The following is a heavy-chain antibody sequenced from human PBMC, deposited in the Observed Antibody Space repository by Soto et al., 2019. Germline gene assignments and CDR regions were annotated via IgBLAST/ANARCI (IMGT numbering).Heavy chain of an antibody. Sequence: PWGSPRVSCSASVFTFSIYAMDWVGQAPGKGLEYVSAISSNGGSTYYADSVKGRFTISRDNSKNTLYLQMSSLRAEDTAVYYCVKVRTVNGTTYFDYWGQGTMVTVSS. J-gene: IGHJ4*02. V-gene: IGHV3-64D*06. CDR2: ISSNGGST. CDR3: VKVRTVNGTTYFDY. D-gene: IGHD1-20*01. CDR1: VFTFSIYA.